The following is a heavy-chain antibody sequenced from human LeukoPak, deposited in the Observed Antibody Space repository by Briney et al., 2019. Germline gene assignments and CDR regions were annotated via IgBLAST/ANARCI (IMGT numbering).Heavy chain of an antibody. J-gene: IGHJ6*02. D-gene: IGHD4-11*01. CDR3: AXXTVTTDYYGMDV. CDR2: IYYSGST. CDR1: GGSISSGGYY. V-gene: IGHV4-31*03. Sequence: SETLSPTCTVSGGSISSGGYYWSWISQHPGKGLEWIGYIYYSGSTYYNPSLKSRVTILVDTSKNQFSLKLSSVTAADTAVYYCAXXTVTTDYYGMDVWGQGTTVTVSS.